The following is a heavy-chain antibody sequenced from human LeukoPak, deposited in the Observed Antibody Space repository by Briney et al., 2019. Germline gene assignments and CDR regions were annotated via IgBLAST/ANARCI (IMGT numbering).Heavy chain of an antibody. CDR1: GFTFNNAW. CDR2: IQSKTDGGTT. CDR3: TTETPVWNAIDY. V-gene: IGHV3-15*01. Sequence: GGSLRLSCAASGFTFNNAWMSWVRRAPGKGLEWVGRIQSKTDGGTTDCAAPVKGRFTISRGDSKNTLYLQMNSLKTEDTAVYFCTTETPVWNAIDYWGQGTLVTVSS. J-gene: IGHJ4*02. D-gene: IGHD1-1*01.